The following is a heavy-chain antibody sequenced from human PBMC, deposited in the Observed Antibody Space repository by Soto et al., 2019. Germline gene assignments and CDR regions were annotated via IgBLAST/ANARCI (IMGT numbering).Heavy chain of an antibody. Sequence: SETLSLTCTVSGGSISSGGYYWTWIRQPPGKGLEWIGEIYHSGSTNYNPTLKSRVTISVDKSKNQFSLKLSSVTAADTAVYYCARDRVAAAGTDYYYYGMDVWGQGTTVTVSS. CDR2: IYHSGST. D-gene: IGHD6-13*01. CDR1: GGSISSGGYY. V-gene: IGHV4-39*07. CDR3: ARDRVAAAGTDYYYYGMDV. J-gene: IGHJ6*02.